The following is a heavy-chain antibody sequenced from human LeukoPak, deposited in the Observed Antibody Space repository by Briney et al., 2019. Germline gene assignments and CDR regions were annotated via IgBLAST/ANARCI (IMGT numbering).Heavy chain of an antibody. D-gene: IGHD3-10*01. V-gene: IGHV4-38-2*02. CDR1: NYSINNGFY. CDR3: LRDKAGSFSGSGGYHFNYNGMDV. Sequence: SETLSLTCTVSNYSINNGFYWGWIRQPPGKGLEWIGSIYHSGFTYSNPSLTSRLTMSIDASKNEFSLKLTSVTAADTAIYYCLRDKAGSFSGSGGYHFNYNGMDVWGQGTAVTVSS. CDR2: IYHSGFT. J-gene: IGHJ6*02.